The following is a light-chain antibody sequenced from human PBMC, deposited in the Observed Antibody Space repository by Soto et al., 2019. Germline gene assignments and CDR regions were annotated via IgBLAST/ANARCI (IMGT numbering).Light chain of an antibody. Sequence: EIVMTQSPATLSVSPGERATLSCRASPSVSNSLAWYRHKPGQAPRLLIYGASSRATGIPDRFSGSGSGTDFTLTISRLEPEDFAVYYCQQYGSSLYTFGQGTKVDIK. CDR1: PSVSNS. CDR3: QQYGSSLYT. V-gene: IGKV3-20*01. J-gene: IGKJ2*01. CDR2: GAS.